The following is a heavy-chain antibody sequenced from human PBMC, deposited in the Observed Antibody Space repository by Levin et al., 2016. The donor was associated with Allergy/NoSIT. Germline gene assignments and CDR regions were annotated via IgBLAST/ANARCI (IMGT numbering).Heavy chain of an antibody. D-gene: IGHD5-12*01. CDR3: ASIGSSGYDLSY. CDR1: GFTFSSYS. CDR2: ISSSSSYI. J-gene: IGHJ4*02. Sequence: GGSLRLSCAASGFTFSSYSMNWVRQAPGKGLEWVSSISSSSSYIYYADSVKGRFTISRDNAKNSLYLQMNSLRAEDTAVYYCASIGSSGYDLSYWGQGTLVTVSS. V-gene: IGHV3-21*01.